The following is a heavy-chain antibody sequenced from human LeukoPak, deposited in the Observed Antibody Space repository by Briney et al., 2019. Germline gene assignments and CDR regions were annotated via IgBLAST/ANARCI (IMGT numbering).Heavy chain of an antibody. J-gene: IGHJ6*02. Sequence: GGSLRLSCAASGFTVSTNHMSWVRQTPGKGLEWVSYISSSSSTIYYADSVKGRFTISRDNAKNTLYLQMNSLRAEDTAVYYCARDSGYYYDSSGYRRYYGMDVWGQGTTVTVSS. D-gene: IGHD3-22*01. CDR1: GFTVSTNH. CDR3: ARDSGYYYDSSGYRRYYGMDV. CDR2: ISSSSSTI. V-gene: IGHV3-48*04.